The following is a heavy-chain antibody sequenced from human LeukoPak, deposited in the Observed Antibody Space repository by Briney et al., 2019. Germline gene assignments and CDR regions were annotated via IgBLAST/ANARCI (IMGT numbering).Heavy chain of an antibody. Sequence: SETLSLTCTVSGGSISSSSYYWGWIRQPRGKGLEWIGSMYYSGSTYYNPSLKSRVTISVDTSKNQFSLKRSSVTAADTAVYYCGRQDWGEGFGPWGQGTLVTVSS. V-gene: IGHV4-39*01. CDR3: GRQDWGEGFGP. CDR2: MYYSGST. CDR1: GGSISSSSYY. D-gene: IGHD7-27*01. J-gene: IGHJ5*02.